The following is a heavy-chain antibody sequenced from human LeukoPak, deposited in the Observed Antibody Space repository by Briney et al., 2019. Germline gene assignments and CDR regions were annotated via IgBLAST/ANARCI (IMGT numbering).Heavy chain of an antibody. CDR1: GFTFSSYV. CDR2: INTDGSVT. Sequence: GGSLRLSXAASGFTFSSYVMHWVRQAPGKGLVWVSRINTDGSVTSYADSVRGRFTVSRDDAMDTLYLQMNSLRAEDTAVYYCARDFDWLLYDYWGHGTLVTVSS. J-gene: IGHJ4*01. V-gene: IGHV3-74*01. D-gene: IGHD3-9*01. CDR3: ARDFDWLLYDY.